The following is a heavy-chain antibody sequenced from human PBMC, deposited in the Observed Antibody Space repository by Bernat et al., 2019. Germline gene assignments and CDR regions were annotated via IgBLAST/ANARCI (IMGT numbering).Heavy chain of an antibody. CDR2: INHSGST. Sequence: QVQLQQWGAGLLKPSETLSLTCAVYGGSFSGYYWSWIRQPPGKGLEWIGEINHSGSTNYNPSLKSRVTISVDTSKNQFSLKLSSVTAADTAVYYCATFDSGSYVFDYGGQGTLVTVSS. J-gene: IGHJ4*02. CDR3: ATFDSGSYVFDY. CDR1: GGSFSGYY. D-gene: IGHD1-26*01. V-gene: IGHV4-34*01.